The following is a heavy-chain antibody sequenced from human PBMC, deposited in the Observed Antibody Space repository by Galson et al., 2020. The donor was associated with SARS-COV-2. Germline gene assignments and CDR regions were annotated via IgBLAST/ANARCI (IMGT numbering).Heavy chain of an antibody. CDR1: GYTLTELS. D-gene: IGHD3-3*01. J-gene: IGHJ5*02. V-gene: IGHV1-24*01. CDR3: ATATIFGVLNWFDP. Sequence: ASVKVSCKVSGYTLTELSMHWVRQAPGKGLEWMGGFDPEDGETIYAQKFQGRVTMTEDTSTDTAYMELSSLRSEDTAVYYCATATIFGVLNWFDPWGQGTLVTVS. CDR2: FDPEDGET.